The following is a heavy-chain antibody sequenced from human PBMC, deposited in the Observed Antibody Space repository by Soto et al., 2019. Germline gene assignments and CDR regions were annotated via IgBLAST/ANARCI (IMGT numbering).Heavy chain of an antibody. CDR2: IIPIFATV. CDR1: GGSFSSNP. Sequence: QVQLVQSGSEVKKPGSSVKVSCKASGGSFSSNPISWVRQAPGQGLEWMAGIIPIFATVHYAQKFQGSVTITADESTSTAYMELTSLRSEATAVYFCARGGRGYSSAPRYYFDYWGQGTLVTVSS. V-gene: IGHV1-69*01. J-gene: IGHJ4*02. D-gene: IGHD5-18*01. CDR3: ARGGRGYSSAPRYYFDY.